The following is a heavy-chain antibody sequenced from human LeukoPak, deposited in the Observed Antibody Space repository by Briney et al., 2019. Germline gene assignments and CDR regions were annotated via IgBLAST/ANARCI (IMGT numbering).Heavy chain of an antibody. D-gene: IGHD3-3*01. Sequence: GGSLRLPCAASGFTFSSYAMSWVRQAPGKGLEWVSAISGSGGSTYYADSVKGRFTISRDNSKNTLYLQMNSLRAEDTAVYYCAKDNYDFWSGYCLDAFDIWGQGTMVTVSS. CDR2: ISGSGGST. CDR3: AKDNYDFWSGYCLDAFDI. V-gene: IGHV3-23*01. J-gene: IGHJ3*02. CDR1: GFTFSSYA.